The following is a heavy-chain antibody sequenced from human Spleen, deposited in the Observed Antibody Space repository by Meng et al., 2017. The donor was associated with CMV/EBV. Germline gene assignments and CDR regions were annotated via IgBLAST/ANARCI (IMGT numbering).Heavy chain of an antibody. D-gene: IGHD6-19*01. CDR1: GYRFSTYW. J-gene: IGHJ6*02. Sequence: GGSLRLSCKGYGYRFSTYWIAWVRQMPGKDLEWMGIIYPSDSDIKYSPSFQGQVTISVDKSITTAYLQWGSLKASDTAMYYCARIVAGSSMDVWGQGTTVTVSS. V-gene: IGHV5-51*01. CDR2: IYPSDSDI. CDR3: ARIVAGSSMDV.